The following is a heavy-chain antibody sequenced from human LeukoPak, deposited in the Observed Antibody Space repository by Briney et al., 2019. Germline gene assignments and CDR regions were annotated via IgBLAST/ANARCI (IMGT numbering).Heavy chain of an antibody. CDR3: SKGPGGYWDY. CDR1: GFTFSSYS. CDR2: ISSSSSTI. D-gene: IGHD3-22*01. V-gene: IGHV3-48*01. J-gene: IGHJ4*02. Sequence: PGGSLRLSCAASGFTFSSYSMNWVRQAPGKGLEWVSYISSSSSTIYYADSVKGRFTISRDNSRSVLYLQMNSLGADDTAVYYCSKGPGGYWDYWGQGALVTVSS.